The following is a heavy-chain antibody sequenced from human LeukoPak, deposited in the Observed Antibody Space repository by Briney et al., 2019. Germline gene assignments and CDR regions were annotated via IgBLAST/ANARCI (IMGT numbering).Heavy chain of an antibody. D-gene: IGHD5-12*01. Sequence: ASVKVSCKASGYTFTSYDINWVRQATGQGLEWMGWMNPNSGNTGYAQKFQGRVTMTRNTSISTAYMELSSLRSEDTAVYYCARVFQSWYSSYERYFDYWGQGTLVTVSS. J-gene: IGHJ4*02. CDR3: ARVFQSWYSSYERYFDY. CDR1: GYTFTSYD. CDR2: MNPNSGNT. V-gene: IGHV1-8*01.